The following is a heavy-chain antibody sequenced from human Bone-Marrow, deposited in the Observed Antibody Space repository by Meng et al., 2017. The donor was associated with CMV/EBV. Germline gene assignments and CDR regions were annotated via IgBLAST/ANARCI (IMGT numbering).Heavy chain of an antibody. CDR1: GYTFTDYY. V-gene: IGHV1-2*02. D-gene: IGHD3-3*01. CDR2: INPKSGAT. CDR3: ARRDDPWGGYPHYYGMDV. Sequence: ASVKVSCKASGYTFTDYYIHWLRQAPGEGLEWMGWINPKSGATKYAQKFQDRVTMTRDTSISTAYMELSRVRSDDAAVYYCARRDDPWGGYPHYYGMDVWGQGTTVTFSS. J-gene: IGHJ6*02.